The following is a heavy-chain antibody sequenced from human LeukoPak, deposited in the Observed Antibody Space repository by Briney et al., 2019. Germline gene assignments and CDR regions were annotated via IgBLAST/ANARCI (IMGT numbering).Heavy chain of an antibody. CDR3: ARHPRVAAPAIEYFQH. CDR1: GYTFTSYG. D-gene: IGHD6-6*01. CDR2: ISAYNGNT. J-gene: IGHJ1*01. Sequence: GASVKVSCKASGYTFTSYGISWVRQAPGQGLEWMGWISAYNGNTNYAQKLQGRVTMTTDTSTSTAYMELRSLRSDDTAVYYCARHPRVAAPAIEYFQHWGQGTLVTVSS. V-gene: IGHV1-18*01.